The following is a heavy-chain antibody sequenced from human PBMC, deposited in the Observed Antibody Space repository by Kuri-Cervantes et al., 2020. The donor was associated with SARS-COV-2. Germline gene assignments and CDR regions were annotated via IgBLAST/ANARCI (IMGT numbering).Heavy chain of an antibody. Sequence: GGSLRLSCAASGFTFSSYDMSWVRQAPGKGLEWVSAISGSGGSTYYADSVKGRFTISRDNSKNTLYLQMNSLRAEDTAVYYCAKGVAAADSHYFDYWGQGTLVTVSS. CDR2: ISGSGGST. CDR3: AKGVAAADSHYFDY. J-gene: IGHJ4*02. CDR1: GFTFSSYD. V-gene: IGHV3-23*01. D-gene: IGHD6-13*01.